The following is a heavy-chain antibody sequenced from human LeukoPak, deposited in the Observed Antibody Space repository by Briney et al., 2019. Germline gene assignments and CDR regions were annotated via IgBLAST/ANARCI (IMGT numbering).Heavy chain of an antibody. Sequence: PSETLSLTRTVSGGSISSSSYYWGWIRQPPGKGLEWIRSIYYSGSTYYNPSLKSRVTISVDTSKNQFSLKLSSVTAADTAVYYCARQEVVGATGGDYWGQGTLVTVSS. CDR1: GGSISSSSYY. J-gene: IGHJ4*02. V-gene: IGHV4-39*01. CDR3: ARQEVVGATGGDY. CDR2: IYYSGST. D-gene: IGHD1-26*01.